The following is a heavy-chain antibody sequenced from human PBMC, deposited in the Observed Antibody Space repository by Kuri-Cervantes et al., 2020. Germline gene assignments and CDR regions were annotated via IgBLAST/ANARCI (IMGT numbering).Heavy chain of an antibody. J-gene: IGHJ6*02. CDR1: GFTFSSYA. D-gene: IGHD6-19*01. V-gene: IGHV3-23*01. Sequence: GGSLRLSCAASGFTFSSYAMHWVRQAPGKGLEWVSAISGSGGSTYYADSVMGRFTISRDDAKNSLYLQMNSLRDEDTAVYYCARGHSSGWYRGSNYGMDVWGQGTTVTVSS. CDR2: ISGSGGST. CDR3: ARGHSSGWYRGSNYGMDV.